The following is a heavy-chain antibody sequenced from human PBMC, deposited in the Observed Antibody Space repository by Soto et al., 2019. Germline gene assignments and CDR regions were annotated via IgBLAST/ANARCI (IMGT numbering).Heavy chain of an antibody. CDR2: VNPSGGST. V-gene: IGHV1-46*01. J-gene: IGHJ1*01. Sequence: ASVKVSCKASGYIFTAYSMHWVRQAPGQGLEWMGVVNPSGGSTNYAQKFQGRITMTRDTSTSTVYVDLSSLTSEDTAVYYCAREENCSDGICYSEYFQRWGQGTLVTVS. CDR3: AREENCSDGICYSEYFQR. CDR1: GYIFTAYS. D-gene: IGHD2-15*01.